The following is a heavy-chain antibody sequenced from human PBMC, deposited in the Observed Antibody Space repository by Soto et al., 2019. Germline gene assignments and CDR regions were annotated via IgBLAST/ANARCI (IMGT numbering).Heavy chain of an antibody. J-gene: IGHJ1*01. Sequence: ASVKVSCKTSGCTFSKYYMHWLRQVPGQGLEWVGVINPSGRTTSYAQKFLGRVSVTRDASTATVYLELNSLRSADTAVYYCARDLEVTTVTKRLDSWGQGTPVTVSS. V-gene: IGHV1-46*01. CDR1: GCTFSKYY. D-gene: IGHD4-17*01. CDR3: ARDLEVTTVTKRLDS. CDR2: INPSGRTT.